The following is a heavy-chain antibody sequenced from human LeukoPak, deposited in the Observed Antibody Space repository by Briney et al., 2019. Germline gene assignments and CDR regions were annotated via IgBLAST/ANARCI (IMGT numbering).Heavy chain of an antibody. D-gene: IGHD3-22*01. V-gene: IGHV2-5*02. CDR1: GFSLSTSGVG. CDR3: AHYNYDNSGLRLGY. Sequence: SGPTLVKTTKTLTLTCTFSGFSLSTSGVGVGWIRQPPGKALEWLALIYWDEDKRYSPSLKSRLTITKDTSKNQVVLTMTNMDPVDTATYYCAHYNYDNSGLRLGYWGQGTLVTVSS. J-gene: IGHJ4*02. CDR2: IYWDEDK.